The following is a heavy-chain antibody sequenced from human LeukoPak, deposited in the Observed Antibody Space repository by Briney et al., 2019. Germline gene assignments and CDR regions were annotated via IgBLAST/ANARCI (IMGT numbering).Heavy chain of an antibody. J-gene: IGHJ4*02. CDR3: ARIRASGY. Sequence: NPGGSLRLSCAASGFTFTTFTMHWVRQAPGKGLEWVSSISSSSTYIFYADSVKGRFTISRDNAKNSLYLQMDSLRAEDTAVYYCARIRASGYWGQGTLVTVSS. D-gene: IGHD1-26*01. V-gene: IGHV3-21*01. CDR1: GFTFTTFT. CDR2: ISSSSTYI.